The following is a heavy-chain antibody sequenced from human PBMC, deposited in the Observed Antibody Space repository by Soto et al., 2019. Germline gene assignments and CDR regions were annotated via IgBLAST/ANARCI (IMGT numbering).Heavy chain of an antibody. J-gene: IGHJ4*02. Sequence: ASVKVSCKASGFTFSSYYMHWVRQAPGQGLEWMGIVSPSGGSTTYAQKFQGRVTLTRDTSTSTVYMELTSLRSEDTAVYYCARTYDSSGYYYSPFDYWGQGTLVTVSS. CDR1: GFTFSSYY. CDR2: VSPSGGST. CDR3: ARTYDSSGYYYSPFDY. V-gene: IGHV1-46*01. D-gene: IGHD3-22*01.